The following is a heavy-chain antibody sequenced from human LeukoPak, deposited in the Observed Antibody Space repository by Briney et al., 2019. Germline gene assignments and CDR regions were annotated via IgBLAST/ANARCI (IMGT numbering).Heavy chain of an antibody. Sequence: GGSLRLSCAASGFTFGSYAMTWVRQAPGKGLEWVSSIDASGGSTYYADSVKGRFTISRDNSKNTFYLQMNTLRADDAAVYYCAKGSGSGWYGWFAPWGQGTLVTVSS. CDR2: IDASGGST. CDR3: AKGSGSGWYGWFAP. J-gene: IGHJ5*02. D-gene: IGHD6-19*01. CDR1: GFTFGSYA. V-gene: IGHV3-23*01.